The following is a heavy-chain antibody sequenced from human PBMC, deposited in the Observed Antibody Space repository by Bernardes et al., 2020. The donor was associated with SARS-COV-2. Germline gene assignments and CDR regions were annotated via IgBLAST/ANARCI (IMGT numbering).Heavy chain of an antibody. CDR3: AKDPTQRWAS. CDR2: ISGNGGAT. D-gene: IGHD1-1*01. J-gene: IGHJ4*02. Sequence: GGSLRLSCAASGFTFSSYVMSWVRQAPGKRLEWVSTISGNGGATNYADSVKGRFAISRDNSKNTLYLQMNSLKVEDTAVYYCAKDPTQRWASWGQGTLVTVSS. V-gene: IGHV3-23*01. CDR1: GFTFSSYV.